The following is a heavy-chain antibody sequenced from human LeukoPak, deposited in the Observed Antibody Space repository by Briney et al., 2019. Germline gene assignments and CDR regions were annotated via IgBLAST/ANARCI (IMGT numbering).Heavy chain of an antibody. CDR3: AKSVGPGYCSSTSCSDNWFDP. Sequence: GGSLGLSCAASGFTFSSYGMHWVRQAPGKGLEWVAVISYDGSNKYYADSVKGRFTISRDNSKNTLYLQMNSLRAEDTAVYYCAKSVGPGYCSSTSCSDNWFDPWGQGTLVTVSS. V-gene: IGHV3-30*18. D-gene: IGHD2-2*01. CDR2: ISYDGSNK. CDR1: GFTFSSYG. J-gene: IGHJ5*02.